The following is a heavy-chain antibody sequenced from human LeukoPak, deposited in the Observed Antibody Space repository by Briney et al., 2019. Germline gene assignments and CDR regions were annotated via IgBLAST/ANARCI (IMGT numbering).Heavy chain of an antibody. CDR1: GFTFSSYG. Sequence: GGSLRLSCAASGFTFSSYGMHWVRQAPGKGLEWVAVIWYDGSNKYYADSVKGRFTISRDNSKNTLYLQMNSLGAEDTAVYYCAKDRTVYSSSWYYFDCWGQGTLVTVCS. CDR2: IWYDGSNK. V-gene: IGHV3-33*06. J-gene: IGHJ4*02. D-gene: IGHD6-13*01. CDR3: AKDRTVYSSSWYYFDC.